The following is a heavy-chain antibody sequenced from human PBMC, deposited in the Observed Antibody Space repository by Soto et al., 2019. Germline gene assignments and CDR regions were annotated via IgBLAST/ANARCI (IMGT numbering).Heavy chain of an antibody. J-gene: IGHJ6*02. V-gene: IGHV1-18*04. D-gene: IGHD3-3*01. CDR3: ARALVDFWSGYTGMDV. Sequence: ASVKVSCKASGYTFTSYGISWVRQAPGQGLEWMGWISAYNGNTNYAQKLQGRVTMTTDTSTSTAYMELRSLRSDDTAVYYCARALVDFWSGYTGMDVWGQGTTVTVYS. CDR1: GYTFTSYG. CDR2: ISAYNGNT.